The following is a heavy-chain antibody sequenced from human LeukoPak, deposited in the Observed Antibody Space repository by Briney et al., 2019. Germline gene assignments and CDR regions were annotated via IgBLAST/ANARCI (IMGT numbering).Heavy chain of an antibody. CDR2: IIPIFGTA. CDR3: ARERLGRSGSFMDV. CDR1: GGTFSSYA. D-gene: IGHD1-26*01. V-gene: IGHV1-69*05. J-gene: IGHJ6*03. Sequence: SVKVSCKASGGTFSSYAISWVRQAPGQGLEWMGGIIPIFGTANYAQKFQGRVTITTDESTSTAYMELSSLRSEDTAVYYCARERLGRSGSFMDVWGKGTTVTVSS.